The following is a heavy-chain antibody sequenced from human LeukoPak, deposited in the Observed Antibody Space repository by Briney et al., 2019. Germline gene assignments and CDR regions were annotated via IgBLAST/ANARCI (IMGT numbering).Heavy chain of an antibody. CDR2: IYPGDSDT. J-gene: IGHJ6*04. CDR1: GYSSTSYW. V-gene: IGHV5-51*01. CDR3: ARGAYDILTGYGMDV. D-gene: IGHD3-9*01. Sequence: SGESLKIFCKGSGYSSTSYWIGWVRQMPGKGLEWMGIIYPGDSDTRYRPSFQGQVTISADKSISTAYLQWSSLKASDTAMYYCARGAYDILTGYGMDVWGKGTTVTVSS.